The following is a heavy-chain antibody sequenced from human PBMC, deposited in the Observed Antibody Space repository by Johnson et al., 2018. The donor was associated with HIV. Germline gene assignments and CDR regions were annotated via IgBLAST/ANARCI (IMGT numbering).Heavy chain of an antibody. CDR3: AKVMSTIWDDAVDI. J-gene: IGHJ3*02. Sequence: VQLVESGGGVVRPGGSLRLSCAASGFTFDDYGMSWVRQAPGTGLEWVSGINWNGGSTDYAEYVKGRFTISRDNAKNSLYLQMNSLRAEDTAVYYCAKVMSTIWDDAVDIWGQGTMVTVSS. D-gene: IGHD3-16*01. CDR1: GFTFDDYG. V-gene: IGHV3-20*04. CDR2: INWNGGST.